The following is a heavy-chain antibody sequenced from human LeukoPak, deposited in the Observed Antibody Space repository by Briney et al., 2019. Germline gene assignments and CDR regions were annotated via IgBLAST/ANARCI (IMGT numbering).Heavy chain of an antibody. J-gene: IGHJ5*02. CDR3: ARLMASYSNSGRNWFDP. CDR2: INHSGST. Sequence: SETLSLTCAVYGGSFSGYYWSWIRQPPGKGLEWIGEINHSGSTNYNPSLKSRVTISVDTSKNQFSLKLSSVTAADTAVYYCARLMASYSNSGRNWFDPWGQGTLVTVSS. CDR1: GGSFSGYY. D-gene: IGHD6-6*01. V-gene: IGHV4-34*01.